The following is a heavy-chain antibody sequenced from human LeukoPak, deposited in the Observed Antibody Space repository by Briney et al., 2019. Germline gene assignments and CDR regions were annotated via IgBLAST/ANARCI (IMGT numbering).Heavy chain of an antibody. CDR1: GFTFSSYG. CDR3: ARDWDYYGASYGMDV. J-gene: IGHJ6*04. CDR2: IWYDGSNK. V-gene: IGHV3-33*01. D-gene: IGHD4/OR15-4a*01. Sequence: RGSLRLSCAASGFTFSSYGMHWVRQAPGKGLEWVAVIWYDGSNKYYADSVKGRFTISRDNSKNTLYLQMNSLRAEDTAVYYCARDWDYYGASYGMDVWGKGTTVTVSS.